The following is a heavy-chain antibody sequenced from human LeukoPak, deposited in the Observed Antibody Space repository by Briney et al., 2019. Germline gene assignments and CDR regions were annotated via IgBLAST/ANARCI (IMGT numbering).Heavy chain of an antibody. CDR2: IWYDGSNK. D-gene: IGHD1-1*01. Sequence: GRSLILSCAASGFTFSSYGMHWVRLAPGKGLEWVAVIWYDGSNKYYADSVKGRFTISRDNSKNTLYLQMNSLRAEDTAVFYCARGTPVADYYYYGLDVWGQGTTVTVSS. V-gene: IGHV3-33*01. CDR1: GFTFSSYG. CDR3: ARGTPVADYYYYGLDV. J-gene: IGHJ6*02.